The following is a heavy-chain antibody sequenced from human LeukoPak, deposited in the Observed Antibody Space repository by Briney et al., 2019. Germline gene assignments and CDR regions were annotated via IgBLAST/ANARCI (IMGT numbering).Heavy chain of an antibody. D-gene: IGHD3-10*01. CDR2: ISSSSSYI. CDR3: VRDPVGNYGSGTYPPS. V-gene: IGHV3-21*01. CDR1: GLTFSSYS. J-gene: IGHJ4*02. Sequence: GGSLRLSCAASGLTFSSYSMNWVRQAPGKGLEWVSSISSSSSYIYYADSVKGRFTISRDNAKNSVYLQMNSLRAEDTAVYYCVRDPVGNYGSGTYPPSWGQGTLVTVSS.